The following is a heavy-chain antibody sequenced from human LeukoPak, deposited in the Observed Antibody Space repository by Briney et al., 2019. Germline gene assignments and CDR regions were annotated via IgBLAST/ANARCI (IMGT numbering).Heavy chain of an antibody. V-gene: IGHV3-48*02. Sequence: GGSLRLSCAASGFTFSTYGMNWVRQAPGKGLEWVSYISGSSSSSTIYYADSVKGRFTISRDNAKNSLYLQMNSLRDEDTAVYYCAQKGGADYWGQGTLVTVSS. J-gene: IGHJ4*02. D-gene: IGHD2-15*01. CDR2: ISGSSSSSTI. CDR1: GFTFSTYG. CDR3: AQKGGADY.